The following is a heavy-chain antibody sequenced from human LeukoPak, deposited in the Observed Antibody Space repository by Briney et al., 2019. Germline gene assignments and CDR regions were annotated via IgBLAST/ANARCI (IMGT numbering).Heavy chain of an antibody. CDR3: ARDKDIVVVPAATSFDY. CDR1: GGTFSSYA. J-gene: IGHJ4*02. Sequence: SEKVSCKASGGTFSSYAISWVRQAPGQGLEWMGGIIPIFGTANYAQKFQGRVTITADESTSTAHMELSSLRSEDTAVYYCARDKDIVVVPAATSFDYWGQGTLVTVSS. D-gene: IGHD2-2*01. V-gene: IGHV1-69*13. CDR2: IIPIFGTA.